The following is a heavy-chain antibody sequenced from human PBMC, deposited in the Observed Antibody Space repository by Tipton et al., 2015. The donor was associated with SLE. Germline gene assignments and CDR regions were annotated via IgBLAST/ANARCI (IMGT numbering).Heavy chain of an antibody. CDR3: AKADGYYDFWSGYLYYFDY. V-gene: IGHV3-23*01. CDR1: GFTFSSYW. CDR2: ISGSGGST. J-gene: IGHJ4*02. Sequence: SLRLSCAASGFTFSSYWMSWVRQAPGKGLEWVSAISGSGGSTYYADSVKGRFTISRDNSKNTLYLQMNSLRAEDTAVYYCAKADGYYDFWSGYLYYFDYWGQGALVTVSS. D-gene: IGHD3-3*01.